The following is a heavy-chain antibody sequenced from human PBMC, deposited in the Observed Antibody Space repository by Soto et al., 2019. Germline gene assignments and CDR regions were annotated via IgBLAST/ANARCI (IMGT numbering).Heavy chain of an antibody. CDR1: GGSISGYY. V-gene: IGHV4-4*07. J-gene: IGHJ3*01. CDR2: IYASGNT. D-gene: IGHD4-17*01. Sequence: QVQLQESGPGLVKPSETLSLTCTVSGGSISGYYWSWIRQPAGKRLEWIGRIYASGNTNKNPSLNSRVTMSVDTSKNHFSLRLTSVTAADTAVYYCARVGRTRATVTTDAFDVWGQGTKVTVSS. CDR3: ARVGRTRATVTTDAFDV.